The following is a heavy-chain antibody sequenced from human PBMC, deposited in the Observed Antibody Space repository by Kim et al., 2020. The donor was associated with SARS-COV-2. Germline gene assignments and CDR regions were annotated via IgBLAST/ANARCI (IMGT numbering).Heavy chain of an antibody. V-gene: IGHV4-4*07. CDR2: IYTSGST. CDR1: GGSISSYY. Sequence: SETLSLTCTVSGGSISSYYWSWIRQPAGKGLEWIGRIYTSGSTNYNPSLKSRVTMSVDTSKNQFSLKLSSVTAADTAVYYCARDQVVRPDIVVVVAPRGFDPWGQGTLVTVSS. CDR3: ARDQVVRPDIVVVVAPRGFDP. J-gene: IGHJ5*02. D-gene: IGHD2-15*01.